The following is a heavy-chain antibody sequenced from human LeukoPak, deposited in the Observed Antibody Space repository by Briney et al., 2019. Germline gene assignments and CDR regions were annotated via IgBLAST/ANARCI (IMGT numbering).Heavy chain of an antibody. CDR1: GGSFSGYY. J-gene: IGHJ6*02. CDR2: INHSGST. Sequence: PSETLSLTCAVYGGSFSGYYWSWIRQPPGKGLEWIGEINHSGSTNYNPSLKSRVTISVDTSKNQFSLKLSSVTAADTAVYYCARDVLVVNQYYYYGMDVWGQGTTVTVSS. V-gene: IGHV4-34*01. CDR3: ARDVLVVNQYYYYGMDV. D-gene: IGHD2-15*01.